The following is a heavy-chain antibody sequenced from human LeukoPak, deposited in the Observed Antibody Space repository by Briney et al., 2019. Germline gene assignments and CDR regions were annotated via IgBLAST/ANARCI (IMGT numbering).Heavy chain of an antibody. CDR1: GFSLSTSGMC. J-gene: IGHJ4*02. CDR2: IDWDDDK. Sequence: SGPALVKPTQTLTLTCTFAGFSLSTSGMCVSWIRQPPVRALEWLARIDWDDDKYYNTSLKTRLTISKDTSKNQVVLTMTNMDPVDTATYYCARLAVAEYYFDYWGQGTPVTVSS. D-gene: IGHD6-19*01. V-gene: IGHV2-70*11. CDR3: ARLAVAEYYFDY.